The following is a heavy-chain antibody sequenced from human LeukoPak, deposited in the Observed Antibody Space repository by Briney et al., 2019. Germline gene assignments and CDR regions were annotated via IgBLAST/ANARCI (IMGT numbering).Heavy chain of an antibody. V-gene: IGHV1-2*02. CDR3: ARPPVRDGYNRYDN. Sequence: ASVKVSCKASGYTFTSYYMHWVRQAPGQGLELMGWINPDNGATTYAEKFQGRVTMTRDTSITTAYMELSSLRSDDTAVYYCARPPVRDGYNRYDNWGQGTLVTVSS. CDR2: INPDNGAT. D-gene: IGHD5-24*01. J-gene: IGHJ4*02. CDR1: GYTFTSYY.